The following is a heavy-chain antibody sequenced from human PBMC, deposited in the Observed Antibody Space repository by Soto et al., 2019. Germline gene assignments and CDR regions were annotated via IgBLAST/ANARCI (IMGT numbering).Heavy chain of an antibody. CDR1: GVSISSYY. CDR2: IYYSGTT. J-gene: IGHJ5*02. CDR3: ARLVWSYGTWFDP. V-gene: IGHV4-59*08. D-gene: IGHD5-18*01. Sequence: SETLSLTCTVSGVSISSYYWSWIRQPPGKGLEWIGYIYYSGTTCTNPSLRSQVAISLDTSKNHFSLTLSSVTAADTAVYYCARLVWSYGTWFDPWGQGTLVTVSS.